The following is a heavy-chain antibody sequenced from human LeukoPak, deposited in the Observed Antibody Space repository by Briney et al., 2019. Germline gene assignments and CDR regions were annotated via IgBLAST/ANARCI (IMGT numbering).Heavy chain of an antibody. J-gene: IGHJ4*02. V-gene: IGHV3-15*07. CDR2: IKSKTDGGTT. CDR3: TATSLPRIDY. CDR1: GFTFSNAW. D-gene: IGHD5/OR15-5a*01. Sequence: GGSLRLSCAASGFTFSNAWMNWVRQAPGKGLEWVARIKSKTDGGTTDYAAPVKGRFTISRDDSKNTLYLQMNSLKTEDTAVYYCTATSLPRIDYWGQGTLVTVSS.